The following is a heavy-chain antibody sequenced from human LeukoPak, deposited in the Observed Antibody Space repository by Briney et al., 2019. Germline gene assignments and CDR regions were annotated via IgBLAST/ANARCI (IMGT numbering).Heavy chain of an antibody. D-gene: IGHD6-19*01. CDR1: GFTFSSYS. J-gene: IGHJ4*02. CDR2: ISSSSSYI. V-gene: IGHV3-21*04. Sequence: GGSLRLTCAASGFTFSSYSMNWVRQAPGKGLEWVSSISSSSSYIYYADSVKGRFTISRDNAKNSLYLQMNSLRAEDTAVYYCARGLRYSSGWYYFDYWGQGTLVIVSS. CDR3: ARGLRYSSGWYYFDY.